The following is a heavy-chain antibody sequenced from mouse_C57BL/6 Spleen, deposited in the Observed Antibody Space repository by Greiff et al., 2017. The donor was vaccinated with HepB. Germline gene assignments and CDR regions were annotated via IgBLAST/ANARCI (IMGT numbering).Heavy chain of an antibody. CDR3: GRGGVGRKNPYIDE. CDR1: GFTFSSYA. Sequence: EVMLVESGGGLVKPGGSLKLSCAASGFTFSSYAMSWVRQTPEKRLEWVATISDGGSYTYYPDNVKGRFTISRDNAKNNQYLQMSHLKSEDTDMYYGGRGGVGRKNPYIDEGGQGTTRTVAS. D-gene: IGHD4-1*01. CDR2: ISDGGSYT. V-gene: IGHV5-4*03. J-gene: IGHJ2*01.